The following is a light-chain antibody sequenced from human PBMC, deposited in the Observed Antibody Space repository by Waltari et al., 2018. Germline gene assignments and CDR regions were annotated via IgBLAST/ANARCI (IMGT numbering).Light chain of an antibody. CDR2: QDR. Sequence: SYELTQPPSVSVSPGQTAGITCSADKSGNKYVSWYQQKAGQSPVLVIYQDRKRPSGIPERFSGSNSGNTATLTISGTQAMDEADYSCQAWDSSTAVFGGGTRLTVL. CDR1: KSGNKY. V-gene: IGLV3-1*01. J-gene: IGLJ2*01. CDR3: QAWDSSTAV.